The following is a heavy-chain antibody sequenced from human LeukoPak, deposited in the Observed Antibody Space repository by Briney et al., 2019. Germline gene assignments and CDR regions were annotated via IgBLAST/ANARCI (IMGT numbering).Heavy chain of an antibody. Sequence: PSETLSLTCPVSGGFLSSYYWTEIRQPPGKGLAGMVISYYSGSTNYNPSLKSRVTISVDTSKNQFSLKLNSVTAADTAVYYCARLSENDYYYYGMDVWGQGTTVTVSS. CDR3: ARLSENDYYYYGMDV. CDR1: GGFLSSYY. D-gene: IGHD3-3*01. V-gene: IGHV4-59*08. J-gene: IGHJ6*02. CDR2: SYYSGST.